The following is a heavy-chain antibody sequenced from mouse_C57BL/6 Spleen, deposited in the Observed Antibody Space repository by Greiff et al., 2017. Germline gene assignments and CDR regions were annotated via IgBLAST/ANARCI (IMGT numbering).Heavy chain of an antibody. CDR2: ISSGSSTI. J-gene: IGHJ3*01. CDR1: GFTFSDYG. CDR3: ARPANWDVAWFAC. Sequence: EVQLVESGGGLVKPGGSLKLSCAASGFTFSDYGMHWVRQAPEKGLEWVAYISSGSSTIYSADTVKGRFTISRDHAKNTLFLQMTRLRSEETAMYYCARPANWDVAWFACWGQGTLVTVSA. V-gene: IGHV5-17*01. D-gene: IGHD4-1*01.